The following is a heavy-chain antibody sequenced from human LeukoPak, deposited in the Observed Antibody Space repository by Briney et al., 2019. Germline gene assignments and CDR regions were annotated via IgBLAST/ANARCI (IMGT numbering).Heavy chain of an antibody. Sequence: GGSLRLSCAASGFTFSSYDMHWVRQAAGKGLEWVSSIATTGDTYYPGSVKGRFTISRENAKNSLYLQMNSLRAGDTAVYYCARAIKGGGYGLDYWGQGTLVTVSS. CDR1: GFTFSSYD. CDR3: ARAIKGGGYGLDY. J-gene: IGHJ4*02. D-gene: IGHD3-22*01. V-gene: IGHV3-13*01. CDR2: IATTGDT.